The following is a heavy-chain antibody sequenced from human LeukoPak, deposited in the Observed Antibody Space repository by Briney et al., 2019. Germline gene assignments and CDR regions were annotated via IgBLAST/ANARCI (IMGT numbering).Heavy chain of an antibody. CDR1: GYTFTSYA. CDR3: ATGRYGNWFDP. Sequence: ASVKVSCTASGYTFTSYAMHWVRQAPGQRLEWMGWINAGNGNTKYSQKFQGRVTMTRDTSTSTVYMELSSLRSEDTAVYYCATGRYGNWFDPWGQGTLVTVSS. V-gene: IGHV1-3*01. CDR2: INAGNGNT. J-gene: IGHJ5*02. D-gene: IGHD1-14*01.